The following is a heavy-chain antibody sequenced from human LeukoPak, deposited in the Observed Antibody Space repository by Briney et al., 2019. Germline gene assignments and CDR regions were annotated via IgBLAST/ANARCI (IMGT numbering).Heavy chain of an antibody. CDR3: ARGWYGVVDY. D-gene: IGHD6-13*01. J-gene: IGHJ4*02. V-gene: IGHV3-30*04. CDR1: GFTFSSYA. CDR2: ISYDGSNK. Sequence: GGSLRLSCAASGFTFSSYAMHWVRQAPGKGLEWVAVISYDGSNKYYADSVKGRFTISRDNAKNSLYLQMNSLRAEDTAVYYCARGWYGVVDYWGQGTLVTVSS.